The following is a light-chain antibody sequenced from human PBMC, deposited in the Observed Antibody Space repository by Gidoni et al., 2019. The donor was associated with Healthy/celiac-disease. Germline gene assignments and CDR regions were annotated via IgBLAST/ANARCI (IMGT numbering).Light chain of an antibody. CDR2: KAS. Sequence: IQLTQSPSTLSAYVGARVTITCRASQSISSWLAWYQQKPGKAPKLLIYKASSLESGVPSRFSGSGSGTEFTLTISSLQPDEFATYYCQQYNSYWTFGQGTKVEIK. J-gene: IGKJ1*01. CDR3: QQYNSYWT. V-gene: IGKV1-5*03. CDR1: QSISSW.